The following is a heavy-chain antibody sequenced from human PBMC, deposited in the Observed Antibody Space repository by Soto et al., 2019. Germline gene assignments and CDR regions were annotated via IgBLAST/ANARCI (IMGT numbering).Heavy chain of an antibody. V-gene: IGHV3-23*01. CDR3: XKNXXXXTXXWHFDY. CDR1: GFTFSGYA. CDR2: IHGGGNSA. J-gene: IGHJ4*02. Sequence: EVPLLESGGDLVQPGRSLRLSCAASGFTFSGYAMSWVRQAPGKGLEWVSVIHGGGNSAYYADSVKGRFTISRDNSKNTLYLQMXSLXGXDTAXYYCXKNXXXXTXXWHFDYWGQGTLVTVSS. D-gene: IGHD5-12*01.